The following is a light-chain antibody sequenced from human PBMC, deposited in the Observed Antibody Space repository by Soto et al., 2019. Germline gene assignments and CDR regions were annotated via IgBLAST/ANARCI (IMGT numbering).Light chain of an antibody. Sequence: EIVLTQSPGTLSLSPGERATLSCRASQSISSTYLAWYQQQPGQAPRLVIYGASSRATGIPDRVSGSGSGTDCPFTISRLEYEDFGVYYCQQYGSAPDRYPFGQGTNLEIK. CDR1: QSISSTY. V-gene: IGKV3-20*01. J-gene: IGKJ2*01. CDR3: QQYGSAPDRYP. CDR2: GAS.